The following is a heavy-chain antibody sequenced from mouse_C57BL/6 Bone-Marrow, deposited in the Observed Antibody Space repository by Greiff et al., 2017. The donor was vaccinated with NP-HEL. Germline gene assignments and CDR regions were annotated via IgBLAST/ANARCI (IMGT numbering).Heavy chain of an antibody. CDR3: ARERGFITPLVAFDS. CDR2: ISDGGSYT. J-gene: IGHJ2*01. D-gene: IGHD1-1*01. CDR1: GFTFSSYA. Sequence: DVMLVESGGGLVKPGGSLKLSCAASGFTFSSYAMSWVRQTPEKRLEWVATISDGGSYTYYPDNVKGRFTISRDNAKNNLYLQMSHLQSEDTEMYYCARERGFITPLVAFDSWGQGNTLTDSS. V-gene: IGHV5-4*01.